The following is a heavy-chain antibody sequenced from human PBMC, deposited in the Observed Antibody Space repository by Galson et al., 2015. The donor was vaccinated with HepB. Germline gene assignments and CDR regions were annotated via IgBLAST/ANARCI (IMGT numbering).Heavy chain of an antibody. CDR3: AGDLLEAGTYGMDV. J-gene: IGHJ6*02. CDR2: ISYDGSNK. V-gene: IGHV3-30*04. Sequence: SLRLSCAASGFTFSSYAMHWVRQAPGKGLEWVAVISYDGSNKYYADSVKGRFTISRDNSKNTLYLQMNSLRAEDTAVYYCAGDLLEAGTYGMDVWGQGTTVTVSS. D-gene: IGHD6-19*01. CDR1: GFTFSSYA.